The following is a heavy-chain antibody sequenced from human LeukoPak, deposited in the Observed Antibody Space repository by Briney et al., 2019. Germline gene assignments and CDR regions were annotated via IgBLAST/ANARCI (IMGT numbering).Heavy chain of an antibody. CDR2: IYYSGST. CDR3: AMQGALIVGATFDY. D-gene: IGHD1-26*01. CDR1: GGSISSYY. J-gene: IGHJ4*02. V-gene: IGHV4-59*08. Sequence: SETLSLTCTVSGGSISSYYWSWIRQPPGKGLEWIGYIYYSGSTNYNPSLKSRVTISVDTSKNQFSLKLSSVTAADTAVYYCAMQGALIVGATFDYWGQGTLVTVSS.